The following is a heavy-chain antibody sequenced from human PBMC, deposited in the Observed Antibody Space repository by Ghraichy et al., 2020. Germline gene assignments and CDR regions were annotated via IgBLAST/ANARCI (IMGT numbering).Heavy chain of an antibody. CDR1: GFTVSDNY. CDR2: IYSGGTT. V-gene: IGHV3-66*02. CDR3: ARDGRADGSVDY. Sequence: GESLNISCAVSGFTVSDNYMNWVRQAPGKGLEWVSVIYSGGTTYYADSVKGRLTISRDNSKNTLYLQMNSLRTEDTAVYYCARDGRADGSVDYWGQGTLVTVSS. J-gene: IGHJ4*02. D-gene: IGHD5-24*01.